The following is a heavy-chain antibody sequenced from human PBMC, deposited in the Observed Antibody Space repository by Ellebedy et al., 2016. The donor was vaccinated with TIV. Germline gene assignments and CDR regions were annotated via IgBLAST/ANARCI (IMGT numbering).Heavy chain of an antibody. CDR2: VSANAGRT. V-gene: IGHV3-23*01. CDR3: AKGSSYYGTGSYLEK. D-gene: IGHD3-10*01. J-gene: IGHJ4*02. CDR1: GFTFSDYY. Sequence: GESLKISCAASGFTFSDYYMNWLRPAPGKGTEWVSGVSANAGRTYYAGSVRGRVTISRANSENTVYLQMNSLRVEDTATYYCAKGSSYYGTGSYLEKWGQGTPVVVSS.